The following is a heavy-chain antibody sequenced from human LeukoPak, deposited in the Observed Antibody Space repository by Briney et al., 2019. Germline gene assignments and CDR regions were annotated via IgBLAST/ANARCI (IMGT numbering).Heavy chain of an antibody. V-gene: IGHV1-2*02. CDR2: INPNSGGT. J-gene: IGHJ3*02. D-gene: IGHD3-3*01. CDR3: ARGSKDGSLITIFGVVNGGDAFDI. CDR1: GYTFTGYY. Sequence: ASVKVSCKASGYTFTGYYMHWVRQAPGQGLEWMGWINPNSGGTNYAQKFQGRVTMTRDTSISTAYMELSRLRSDDTAVYYCARGSKDGSLITIFGVVNGGDAFDIWGQGTMVTVSS.